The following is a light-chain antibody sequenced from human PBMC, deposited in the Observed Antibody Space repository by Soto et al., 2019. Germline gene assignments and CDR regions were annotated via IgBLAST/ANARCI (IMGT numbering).Light chain of an antibody. J-gene: IGLJ1*01. CDR2: SNN. Sequence: QPVLTQPPSASGTPGQRVTICCSGSSSNIGSNTVNWYQQLPGTAPKLLIYSNNQRPSGVPDRFSGSKSGTSASLAISGLQSEDEADYYCAAWDDSLNGYVFGTGTXVTVL. V-gene: IGLV1-44*01. CDR3: AAWDDSLNGYV. CDR1: SSNIGSNT.